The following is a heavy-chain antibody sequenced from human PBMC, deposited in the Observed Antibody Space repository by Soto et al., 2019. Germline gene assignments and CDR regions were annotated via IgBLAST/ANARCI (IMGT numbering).Heavy chain of an antibody. V-gene: IGHV1-2*02. CDR3: ARDKYYDSSGYYYLDY. J-gene: IGHJ4*02. Sequence: ASVKVSCKASGYTFTGYYMHWVRQAPGQGLEWMGWINPNSGGTNYTQKFQGRVTMTRDTSISTAYMELSRLRSDDTAVYYCARDKYYDSSGYYYLDYWGQGTLVTVSS. D-gene: IGHD3-22*01. CDR1: GYTFTGYY. CDR2: INPNSGGT.